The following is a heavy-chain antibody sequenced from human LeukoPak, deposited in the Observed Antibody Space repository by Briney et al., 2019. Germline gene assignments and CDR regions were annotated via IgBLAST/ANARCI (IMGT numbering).Heavy chain of an antibody. D-gene: IGHD1-26*01. V-gene: IGHV1-8*01. CDR2: MNPNSGNT. J-gene: IGHJ4*02. CDR1: GYTFTSYD. Sequence: ASVKVSCKASGYTFTSYDINWVRQATGQGLEWMGWMNPNSGNTGYAQKFQGRVTMTRDTSISTVYMELSSLRSEDTAVYYCARSGPGGRPFDYWGQGTLVTVSS. CDR3: ARSGPGGRPFDY.